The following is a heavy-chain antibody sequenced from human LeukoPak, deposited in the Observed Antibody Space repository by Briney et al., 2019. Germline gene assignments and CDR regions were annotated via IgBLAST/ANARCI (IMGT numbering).Heavy chain of an antibody. CDR2: INHSGST. Sequence: SETLSLTCAVSGGSFSGYYWSWIRQPPGKGLEWIGEINHSGSTNYNPSLTSRVTISVDTSKNQCSLKLSSVTAAGTAVYYWARDAIGSGSTDCWGQGTLVTASS. D-gene: IGHD3-10*01. V-gene: IGHV4-34*01. CDR1: GGSFSGYY. J-gene: IGHJ4*02. CDR3: ARDAIGSGSTDC.